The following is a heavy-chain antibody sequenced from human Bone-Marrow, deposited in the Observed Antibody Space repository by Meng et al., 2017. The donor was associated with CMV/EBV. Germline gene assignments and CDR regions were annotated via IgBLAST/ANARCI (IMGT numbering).Heavy chain of an antibody. D-gene: IGHD4-17*01. CDR2: INPNSGVT. V-gene: IGHV1-2*02. Sequence: QGQLVQSGAEVKNTGASVQVSCKASGYTFTGYYLRWVRQAPGQGLEWMGWINPNSGVTNYAQKFQGRVTMTRDTSISTAYMELSNLRSEDTALYYCARGGYGDYAGNWFDPWGQGALVTVSS. CDR3: ARGGYGDYAGNWFDP. CDR1: GYTFTGYY. J-gene: IGHJ5*02.